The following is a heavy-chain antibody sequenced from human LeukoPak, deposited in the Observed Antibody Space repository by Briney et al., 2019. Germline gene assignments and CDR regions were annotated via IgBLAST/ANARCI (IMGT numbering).Heavy chain of an antibody. CDR1: GFTFSDYY. V-gene: IGHV3-11*01. D-gene: IGHD1-26*01. CDR3: ARGGSGWELLNY. J-gene: IGHJ4*02. Sequence: GWSLRLSCAASGFTFSDYYMSGIRQAPGKGLEGVSYISSSGSTIYYADSAKGRFTISRDNAKNSLYLQMNSLRAEDTAVYYCARGGSGWELLNYWGQGTLVTVS. CDR2: ISSSGSTI.